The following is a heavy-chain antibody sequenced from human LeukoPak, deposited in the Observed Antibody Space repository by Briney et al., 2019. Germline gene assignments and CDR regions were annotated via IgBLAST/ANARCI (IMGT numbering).Heavy chain of an antibody. CDR1: GFTFSTFA. CDR3: ASAQGVTAVAFFDY. J-gene: IGHJ4*02. CDR2: IFPSGGEI. D-gene: IGHD4-23*01. V-gene: IGHV3-23*01. Sequence: GGSLRLSCAASGFTFSTFAMVWVRQPPGKGLEWVSSIFPSGGEIHYADSVKGRFTISRDNSKNTVYLQMNSLRAEDTAVYYCASAQGVTAVAFFDYWGQGTLVTVSS.